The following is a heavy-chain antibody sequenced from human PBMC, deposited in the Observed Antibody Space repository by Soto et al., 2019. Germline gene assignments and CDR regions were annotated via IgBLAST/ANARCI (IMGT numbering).Heavy chain of an antibody. V-gene: IGHV3-15*01. Sequence: EVQLVESGGGLVKPGGSLRLSCAASGFTFSNAWMSWVRQAPGKGLEWVGRIKSKTDGGTTDYAAPVKGRFTISRDDSKNTLYLQMNSLKTEDTAVYYCTTDPENTGYYYYYGMDVWGQGTTVTVSS. D-gene: IGHD1-1*01. CDR2: IKSKTDGGTT. CDR1: GFTFSNAW. J-gene: IGHJ6*02. CDR3: TTDPENTGYYYYYGMDV.